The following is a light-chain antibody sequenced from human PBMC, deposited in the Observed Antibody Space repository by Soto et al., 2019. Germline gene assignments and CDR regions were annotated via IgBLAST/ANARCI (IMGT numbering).Light chain of an antibody. CDR3: AAWDDSLNGVV. CDR1: SSNIGSNT. Sequence: QSVLTQPPSSSGTPGQRVTISCSGSSSNIGSNTVNWYQQLPGTAPKLLIYSNNQRPSGVPDRFSGSKSGTSASLAISGLQAEDEAEYYCAAWDDSLNGVVFGGRTKLTVL. CDR2: SNN. J-gene: IGLJ2*01. V-gene: IGLV1-44*01.